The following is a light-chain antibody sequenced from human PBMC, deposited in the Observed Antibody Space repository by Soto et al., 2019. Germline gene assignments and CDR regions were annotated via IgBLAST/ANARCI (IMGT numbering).Light chain of an antibody. CDR1: SSDVGGYNY. Sequence: QSALTQPASVSGSPGQSITISCTGTSSDVGGYNYVSWYQQHPGKAPKLMIYEVSNRPSGVSNRFSGSKSGNSASLTISGLQVEEEADYFCSSYSSSTTMVFGVGTKLPVL. J-gene: IGLJ2*01. CDR2: EVS. V-gene: IGLV2-14*01. CDR3: SSYSSSTTMV.